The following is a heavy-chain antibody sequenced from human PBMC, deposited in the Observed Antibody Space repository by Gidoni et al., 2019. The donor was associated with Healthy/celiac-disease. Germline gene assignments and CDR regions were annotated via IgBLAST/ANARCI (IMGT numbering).Heavy chain of an antibody. J-gene: IGHJ4*02. CDR3: ARGGYDYVWGSYRYGYFDY. D-gene: IGHD3-16*02. CDR1: GGSFSGYY. V-gene: IGHV4-34*01. CDR2: IKHSGST. Sequence: QVQLQQWGAGLLKPSETLSLTCAVYGGSFSGYYWSWIRQPPGKGLEWIGEIKHSGSTNYNPSLKSRVTISVDTSKNQFSLKLSSVTAADTAVYYCARGGYDYVWGSYRYGYFDYWGQGTLVTVSS.